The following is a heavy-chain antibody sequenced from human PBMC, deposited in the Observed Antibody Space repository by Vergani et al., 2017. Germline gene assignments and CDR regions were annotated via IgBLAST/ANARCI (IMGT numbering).Heavy chain of an antibody. J-gene: IGHJ4*02. Sequence: QVQLQESGPGLVKPSETLSLTCTVSGGSISSYYWSWIRQPPGKGLEWIGSIYYSGSTYYNPSLKSRVTISVDTSKNQFSLKLSSVTAADTAVYYCARVANYYDSSGYYGPYYFDYWGQGTLVTVSS. CDR3: ARVANYYDSSGYYGPYYFDY. V-gene: IGHV4-59*12. D-gene: IGHD3-22*01. CDR2: IYYSGST. CDR1: GGSISSYY.